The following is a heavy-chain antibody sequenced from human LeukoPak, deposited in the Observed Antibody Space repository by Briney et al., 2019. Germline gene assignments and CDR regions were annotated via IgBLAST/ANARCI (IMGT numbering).Heavy chain of an antibody. CDR3: ARAGFCSTTTCYHPFDY. Sequence: GGSLRLSCAASGFTFSNYAMTWVRQAPGKGLEWVSGITDTGFATFYADSVRGRFTISRDNSRNTLYLQMDSLRAEDTAVYYCARAGFCSTTTCYHPFDYWGQGTRVTVSS. V-gene: IGHV3-23*01. CDR2: ITDTGFAT. J-gene: IGHJ4*02. CDR1: GFTFSNYA. D-gene: IGHD2-2*01.